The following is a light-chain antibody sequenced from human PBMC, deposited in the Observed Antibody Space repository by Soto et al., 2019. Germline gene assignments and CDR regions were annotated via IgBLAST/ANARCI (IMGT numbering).Light chain of an antibody. CDR3: QQYESTPPT. Sequence: DIAMTQSQDSLAVSLGERATINCKSSQSVLYSSNNKNYLAWYQQRPGQPPKLLIYWASTRESGVPDRFSGSGSGTDFTLTITSLQAEDVAVYYCQQYESTPPTFGQGTKLEIK. CDR1: QSVLYSSNNKNY. V-gene: IGKV4-1*01. CDR2: WAS. J-gene: IGKJ2*01.